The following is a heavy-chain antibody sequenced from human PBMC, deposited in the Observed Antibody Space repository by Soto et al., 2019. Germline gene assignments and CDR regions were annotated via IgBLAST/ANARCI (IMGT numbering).Heavy chain of an antibody. CDR2: FSYSGSL. CDR1: GGSSRAYH. J-gene: IGHJ2*01. CDR3: TGGHRYWSFAL. V-gene: IGHV4-34*01. Sequence: QLQQWGAGVLTPSDTLSPNSTVYGGSSRAYHWSWIRMYPRETRVWIGEFSYSGSLNYNPSLKRRVAVSLDTSTDHFSLTMSSVTAADTGVYFFTGGHRYWSFALWGRGTLVTVSS.